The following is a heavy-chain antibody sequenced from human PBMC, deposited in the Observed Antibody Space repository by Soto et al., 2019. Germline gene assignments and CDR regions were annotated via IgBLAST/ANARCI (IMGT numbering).Heavy chain of an antibody. CDR1: GYTFTSYG. Sequence: ASVKVSCKASGYTFTSYGISWVRQAPGQGLEWMGWISAYNGNTNYAQKLQGRVTMTTDTSTSTAYMELRSLRSDDTAVYYCAGDIGLMVYATKAHVEAFDIWREGRMV. D-gene: IGHD2-8*01. CDR2: ISAYNGNT. J-gene: IGHJ3*02. V-gene: IGHV1-18*01. CDR3: AGDIGLMVYATKAHVEAFDI.